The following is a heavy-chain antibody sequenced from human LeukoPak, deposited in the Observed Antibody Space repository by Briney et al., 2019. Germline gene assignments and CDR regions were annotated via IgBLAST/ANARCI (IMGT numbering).Heavy chain of an antibody. D-gene: IGHD4-17*01. Sequence: GGSLRLSCAGYGFTFSGYSMNWVRQAPGKGPEWASYISTSSSTIYYADSVKGRFTISRDNAKNSLYLQMNSLRAEDTAVYYCARNLGYGDYPYYYDMDVWGQGTTVTVSS. J-gene: IGHJ6*02. CDR1: GFTFSGYS. V-gene: IGHV3-48*01. CDR2: ISTSSSTI. CDR3: ARNLGYGDYPYYYDMDV.